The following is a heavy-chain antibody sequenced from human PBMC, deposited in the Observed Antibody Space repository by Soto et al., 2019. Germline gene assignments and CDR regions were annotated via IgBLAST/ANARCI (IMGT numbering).Heavy chain of an antibody. CDR1: GYTFTSYG. V-gene: IGHV1-18*04. CDR3: ASWRLYDSSGYALPHGMDV. CDR2: ISAYNGNT. D-gene: IGHD3-22*01. J-gene: IGHJ6*02. Sequence: ASVKVSCKAAGYTFTSYGISWVRQAPGQGLEWMGWISAYNGNTNYAQKLQGRVTMTTDTSTSTAYMELRSLRSDDTAVYYCASWRLYDSSGYALPHGMDVWGQGTTVTVSS.